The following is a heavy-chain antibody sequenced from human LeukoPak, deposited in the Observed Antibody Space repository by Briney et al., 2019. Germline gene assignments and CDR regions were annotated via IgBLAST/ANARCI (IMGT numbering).Heavy chain of an antibody. J-gene: IGHJ4*02. CDR3: AAVDTAMAKGFDY. D-gene: IGHD5-18*01. CDR1: GGSFSGYY. CDR2: INHSGST. Sequence: PSETLSLTCAVYGGSFSGYYWSWIRQPPGKGLEWIGEINHSGSTNYNPSLKSRVTISVDTSKNQFSLKLSSVTAADTAVYYCAAVDTAMAKGFDYWGQGTLVTVSS. V-gene: IGHV4-34*01.